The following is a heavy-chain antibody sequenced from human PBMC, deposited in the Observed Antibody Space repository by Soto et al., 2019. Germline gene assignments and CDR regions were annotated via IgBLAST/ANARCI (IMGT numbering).Heavy chain of an antibody. CDR3: ARIVVPPAAEIYYYGMDV. J-gene: IGHJ6*02. Sequence: QVQLVQSGAEVKKPGSSVKVSCKASGGTFSSYAISWVRQAPGQGLEWMGGIIPIFGTANYAQKFQGRVTITADESTSTAYMELSSLRSEDTAVYYCARIVVPPAAEIYYYGMDVWGQGTTVTVSS. CDR2: IIPIFGTA. CDR1: GGTFSSYA. D-gene: IGHD2-2*01. V-gene: IGHV1-69*01.